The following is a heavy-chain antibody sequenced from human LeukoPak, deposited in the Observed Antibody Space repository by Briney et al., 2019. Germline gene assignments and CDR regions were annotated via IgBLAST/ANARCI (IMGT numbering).Heavy chain of an antibody. CDR3: ARDRLDGDNWNDCDY. J-gene: IGHJ4*02. CDR2: ISYDGSSR. CDR1: GFTFSNYA. V-gene: IGHV3-30-3*01. D-gene: IGHD1-1*01. Sequence: PGGSLRLSCAASGFTFSNYAMHWVRQAPGKGLEWLAIISYDGSSRYYADSVKGRFTTSRDNSKNTLYVQMNGLRVDDTAIYYCARDRLDGDNWNDCDYWGQGTLVTVSS.